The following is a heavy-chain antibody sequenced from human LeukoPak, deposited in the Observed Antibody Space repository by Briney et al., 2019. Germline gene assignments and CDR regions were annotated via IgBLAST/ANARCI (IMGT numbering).Heavy chain of an antibody. J-gene: IGHJ5*02. V-gene: IGHV1-18*01. D-gene: IGHD3-10*01. Sequence: ASVKVSCKASGYTFTCYGISWVRQAPGQGLEWMGWISAYNGNTNYAQKLQGRVTMTTDTSTSTAYMELRSLRSDDTAVYYCARDLGRFGEFPYNWFDPWGQGTLVTVSS. CDR1: GYTFTCYG. CDR3: ARDLGRFGEFPYNWFDP. CDR2: ISAYNGNT.